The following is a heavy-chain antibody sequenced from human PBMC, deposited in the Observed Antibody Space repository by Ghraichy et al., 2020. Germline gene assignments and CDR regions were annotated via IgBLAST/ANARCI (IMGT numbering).Heavy chain of an antibody. CDR3: ARGGRNCSGGSCYPALDY. J-gene: IGHJ4*02. CDR2: ISHSGRT. CDR1: GGSFSGYY. V-gene: IGHV4-34*01. D-gene: IGHD2-15*01. Sequence: SQTLSLTCAVYGGSFSGYYWTWIRQPPGKGLEWIGDISHSGRTNYNPSIKSLVTISVDASKNQFSLTLSSVTAADTATYYCARGGRNCSGGSCYPALDYWGQGTLVSVSS.